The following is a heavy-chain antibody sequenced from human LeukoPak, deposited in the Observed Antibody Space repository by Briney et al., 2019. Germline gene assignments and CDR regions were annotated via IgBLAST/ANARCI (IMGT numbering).Heavy chain of an antibody. Sequence: GESLKISRKGSGYSFTSYWIGWVRQMPGKGLEWMGIIYPGDSDTRYSPSFQGQVTISADKSISTAYLQWSSLKASDTAMYYCASNLEGIAAAGSHFDYWGQGTLVTVSS. D-gene: IGHD6-13*01. CDR1: GYSFTSYW. J-gene: IGHJ4*02. CDR2: IYPGDSDT. V-gene: IGHV5-51*01. CDR3: ASNLEGIAAAGSHFDY.